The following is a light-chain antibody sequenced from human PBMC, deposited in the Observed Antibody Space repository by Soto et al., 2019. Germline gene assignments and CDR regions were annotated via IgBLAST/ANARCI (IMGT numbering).Light chain of an antibody. V-gene: IGKV3-11*01. J-gene: IGKJ4*01. CDR1: QSVRND. CDR2: SAS. CDR3: QQRTNWPPT. Sequence: EIVLTQSPATLSLSPGDRATLSCRASQSVRNDLVWYHQKPGKAPRVLIYSASNRATGIPARFSGSGSGTDFTLTISSLEPEDFAVYYCQQRTNWPPTFGGGTKVEMK.